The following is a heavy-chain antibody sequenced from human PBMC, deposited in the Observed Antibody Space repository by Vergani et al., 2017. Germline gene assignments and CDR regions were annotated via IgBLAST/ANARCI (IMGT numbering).Heavy chain of an antibody. CDR3: ASKRGACRAAYCHSYDF. Sequence: QVQLQESGPGLVKPSETLSLTCNVSGDSVISTDYPWGWIRQPPGKGLEWIGSMDYRGRTAYNPSLGSRISISFETPKNQFSLRLTSVTSADTSVYYCASKRGACRAAYCHSYDFWGPGTLVGVSS. CDR1: GDSVISTDYP. J-gene: IGHJ4*02. CDR2: MDYRGRT. D-gene: IGHD2-15*01. V-gene: IGHV4-39*01.